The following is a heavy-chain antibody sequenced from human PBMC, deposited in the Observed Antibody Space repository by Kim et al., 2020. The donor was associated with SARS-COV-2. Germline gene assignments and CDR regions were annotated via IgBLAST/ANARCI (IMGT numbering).Heavy chain of an antibody. Sequence: ASVKVSCKASGYTFTSYFMHWVRQAPGQGLEWMGIINTSDGIKNYAQKFRGRVTMTRDTSTSTVYMELSSLRSEDTAVYYCTKYSGRNPFDYWGQGTLVTVSS. D-gene: IGHD1-26*01. J-gene: IGHJ4*02. CDR2: INTSDGIK. V-gene: IGHV1-46*01. CDR3: TKYSGRNPFDY. CDR1: GYTFTSYF.